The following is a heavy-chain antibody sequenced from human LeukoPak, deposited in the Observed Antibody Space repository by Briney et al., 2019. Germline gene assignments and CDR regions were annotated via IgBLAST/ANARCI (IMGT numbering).Heavy chain of an antibody. Sequence: GRSLRLSCAASGFTFDDYGMHWVRQAPGKGLEWVALISYDGSHKYYADSVKGRFTISRDNSKNTLYLQMNSLRAEDTAVYYCAREGAYIGGGYPFDYWGQGTLVTVSS. CDR3: AREGAYIGGGYPFDY. D-gene: IGHD1-26*01. CDR2: ISYDGSHK. J-gene: IGHJ4*02. V-gene: IGHV3-30*03. CDR1: GFTFDDYG.